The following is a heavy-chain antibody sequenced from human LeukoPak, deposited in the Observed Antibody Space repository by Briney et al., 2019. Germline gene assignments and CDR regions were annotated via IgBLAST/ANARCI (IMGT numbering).Heavy chain of an antibody. CDR1: GFTFSSYA. CDR3: AKDLLQIYYDSSGYG. D-gene: IGHD3-22*01. Sequence: GGSLRLSCAASGFTFSSYAMHWVRQAPGKGLEWVAVISYDGSNKYYADSVKGRFTISRDNSKSTLYLQMNSLRAEDTAVYYCAKDLLQIYYDSSGYGGGQGTLVTVSS. CDR2: ISYDGSNK. V-gene: IGHV3-30-3*01. J-gene: IGHJ4*02.